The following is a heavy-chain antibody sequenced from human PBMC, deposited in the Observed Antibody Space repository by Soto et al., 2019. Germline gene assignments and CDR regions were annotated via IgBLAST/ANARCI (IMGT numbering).Heavy chain of an antibody. V-gene: IGHV4-4*07. CDR3: ARDIGSFAYGEGY. Sequence: SETLSLTCTVSGGSINSYWWSWIRQPAGKGLEWIGRVYSSGTTDYNPSLNSRATMSVETSKNQFSLKLSSVTAADTAVYYCARDIGSFAYGEGYWGQGTLVTVSS. CDR1: GGSINSYW. CDR2: VYSSGTT. D-gene: IGHD3-10*01. J-gene: IGHJ4*02.